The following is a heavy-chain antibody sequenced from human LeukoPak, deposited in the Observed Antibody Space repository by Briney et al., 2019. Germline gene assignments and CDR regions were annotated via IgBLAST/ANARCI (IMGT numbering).Heavy chain of an antibody. CDR2: IDWDDDK. J-gene: IGHJ4*02. D-gene: IGHD6-13*01. CDR1: GFSLSTSGMR. V-gene: IGHV2-70*04. CDR3: ARISSSWYLPDY. Sequence: SGPTLVNPTQTLTLTCTFSGFSLSTSGMRVSWIRQPPGKALEWLARIDWDDDKFYSASLKTRLTISKDTSKNQVVLTMTNMDPVDTATYYCARISSSWYLPDYWGQGTLVTVSS.